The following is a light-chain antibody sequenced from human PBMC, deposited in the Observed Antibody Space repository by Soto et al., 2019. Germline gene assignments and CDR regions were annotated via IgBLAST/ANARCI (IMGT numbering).Light chain of an antibody. CDR3: QQFNSYPIT. Sequence: AIQLTQSPSSLSASVGDRVTITCRASQGISSTLAWYQQKPGKVPNLLIYGASSLQSGVPSRFSGSGSGTDFTLTISSLQPEDVATYYCQQFNSYPITFGQGTRLEIK. CDR2: GAS. J-gene: IGKJ5*01. V-gene: IGKV1-13*02. CDR1: QGISST.